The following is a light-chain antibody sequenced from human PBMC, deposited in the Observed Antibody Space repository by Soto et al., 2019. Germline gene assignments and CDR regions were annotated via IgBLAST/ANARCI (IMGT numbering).Light chain of an antibody. CDR3: EHYGSSLATT. V-gene: IGKV3-20*01. J-gene: IGKJ1*01. Sequence: EILLTQSPGTLSLSPGERATLSCRASQSVSRNSLAWYQQKPGQAPRLLIYAASSRATGIPDRFSGSGSGTDFTLTISRLEPEDFAVFYCEHYGSSLATTFGQGTRVEMK. CDR1: QSVSRNS. CDR2: AAS.